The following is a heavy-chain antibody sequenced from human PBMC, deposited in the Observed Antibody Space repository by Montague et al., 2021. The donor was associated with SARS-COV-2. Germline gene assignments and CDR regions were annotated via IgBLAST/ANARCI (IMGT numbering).Heavy chain of an antibody. V-gene: IGHV3-23*03. CDR1: GFTFSSYA. Sequence: SLRLSCAASGFTFSSYAMSWVRQAPGKGLEWVSVIYSGVSSTYXXXSXXXRFXISRDNSKNTLYLQMNSLRAEDTAVYYCAKSRGIRYDSSGYYYPPDCWGQGTLVTVSS. CDR3: AKSRGIRYDSSGYYYPPDC. D-gene: IGHD3-22*01. J-gene: IGHJ4*02. CDR2: IYSGVSST.